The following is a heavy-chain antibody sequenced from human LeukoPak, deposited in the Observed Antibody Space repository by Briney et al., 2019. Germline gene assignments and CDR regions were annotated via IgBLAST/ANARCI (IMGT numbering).Heavy chain of an antibody. Sequence: SETLSLTRAVSGYSISSGYYWGWIRQPPGKGLEWIGSIYHSGSTYYNPSLKSRVTISVDTSKNQFSLKLSSVTAADTAVYYCARREGDFWSGYFDYWGQGTLVTVSS. J-gene: IGHJ4*02. V-gene: IGHV4-38-2*01. CDR1: GYSISSGYY. CDR3: ARREGDFWSGYFDY. CDR2: IYHSGST. D-gene: IGHD3-3*01.